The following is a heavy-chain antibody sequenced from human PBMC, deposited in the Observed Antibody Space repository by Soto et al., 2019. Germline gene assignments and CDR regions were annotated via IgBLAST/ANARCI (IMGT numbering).Heavy chain of an antibody. CDR1: GFTFSSYA. J-gene: IGHJ4*02. V-gene: IGHV3-30-3*01. CDR3: ATGIMITFGGVIAKVFDY. Sequence: QVQLVESGGGVVQPGRSLRLSCAASGFTFSSYAMHWVRQAPGKGLEWVAVISYDGSNKYYADSVKGRFTISRDNSKNTLYLQMNSLRAEDTAVYYCATGIMITFGGVIAKVFDYWGQGTLVTVSS. CDR2: ISYDGSNK. D-gene: IGHD3-16*02.